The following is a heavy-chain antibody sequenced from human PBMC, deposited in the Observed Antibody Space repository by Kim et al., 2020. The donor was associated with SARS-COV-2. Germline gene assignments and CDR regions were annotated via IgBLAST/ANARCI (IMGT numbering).Heavy chain of an antibody. J-gene: IGHJ6*02. CDR3: ARAHYYYYYGMDV. Sequence: YADSVKGRFTISRDNAKNSLYLQMNSLRAEDTAVYYCARAHYYYYYGMDVWGQGTTVTVSS. V-gene: IGHV3-21*01.